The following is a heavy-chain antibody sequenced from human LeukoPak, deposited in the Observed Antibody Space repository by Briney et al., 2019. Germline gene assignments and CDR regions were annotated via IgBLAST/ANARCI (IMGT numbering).Heavy chain of an antibody. D-gene: IGHD3-22*01. CDR3: ARAGDYYDSSGKGFDY. Sequence: PGRSLGLSCATSGFTFSTYGIHWVRQAPGKGLEWVAVIWYDGSNKYYADSVRGRFTISRDNSRNTLYLQMNSLRAEDTAIYYCARAGDYYDSSGKGFDYWGQGTLVIVSS. J-gene: IGHJ4*02. V-gene: IGHV3-33*01. CDR1: GFTFSTYG. CDR2: IWYDGSNK.